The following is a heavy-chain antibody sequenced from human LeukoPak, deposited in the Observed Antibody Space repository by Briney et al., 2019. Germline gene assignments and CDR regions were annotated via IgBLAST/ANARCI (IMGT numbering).Heavy chain of an antibody. CDR3: ARDAIVATIRGAFDI. V-gene: IGHV3-33*01. D-gene: IGHD5-12*01. CDR2: IWYDGSNK. J-gene: IGHJ3*02. Sequence: GGSLRLSCAASGFTFSSYGMHWVRQAPGKGLEWVAVIWYDGSNKYYADSVKGRFTISRDNSKNTLYLQMNSLRAEDTAVYYCARDAIVATIRGAFDIWGQGTMVTVSS. CDR1: GFTFSSYG.